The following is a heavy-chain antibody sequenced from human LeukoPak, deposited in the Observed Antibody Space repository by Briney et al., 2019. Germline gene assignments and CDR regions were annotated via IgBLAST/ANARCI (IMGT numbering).Heavy chain of an antibody. CDR3: ASIAVAGPLDYFDY. Sequence: SVKVSCKASGGTFSSYATSWVRQAPGQGLEWMGGIIPIFGTANYAQKFQGRVTITKDESTRTAYMELSSLRSEDTAVYYCASIAVAGPLDYFDYWGQGTLVTVSS. D-gene: IGHD6-19*01. V-gene: IGHV1-69*05. CDR1: GGTFSSYA. CDR2: IIPIFGTA. J-gene: IGHJ4*02.